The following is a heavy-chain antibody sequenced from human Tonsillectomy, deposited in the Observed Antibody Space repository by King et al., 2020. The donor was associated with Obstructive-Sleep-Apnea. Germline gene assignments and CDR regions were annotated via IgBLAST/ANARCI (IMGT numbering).Heavy chain of an antibody. J-gene: IGHJ5*02. CDR3: ARSYCSGGSCYSVRYNWFDP. CDR2: IYYSGST. D-gene: IGHD2-15*01. CDR1: GGSISSGGYY. V-gene: IGHV4-31*03. Sequence: VQLQESGPGLVKPSQTLSLTCTVSGGSISSGGYYWSWIRQHPGKGLEWIGYIYYSGSTYYNPSLKSRVTMSVDTSKNQFSLKLSSVTAADTAVYYCARSYCSGGSCYSVRYNWFDPWGQGTLVTVS.